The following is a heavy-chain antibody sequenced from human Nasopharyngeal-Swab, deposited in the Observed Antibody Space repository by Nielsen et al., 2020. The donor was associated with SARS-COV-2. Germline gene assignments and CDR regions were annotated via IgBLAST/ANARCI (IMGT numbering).Heavy chain of an antibody. D-gene: IGHD3-22*01. J-gene: IGHJ3*02. CDR2: IYHSGST. V-gene: IGHV4-38-2*02. Sequence: SETLSLTCTVSGCSISSGYYWGWIRQPPGKGLEWIGSIYHSGSTYYNPSLKSRVTISVDTSKNQFSLKLSSVTAADTAVYCCARDGQYYDSSGYYYSDAFDIWGQGTMVTVSS. CDR1: GCSISSGYY. CDR3: ARDGQYYDSSGYYYSDAFDI.